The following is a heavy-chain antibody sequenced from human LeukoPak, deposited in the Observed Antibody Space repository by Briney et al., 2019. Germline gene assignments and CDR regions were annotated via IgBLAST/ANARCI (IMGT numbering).Heavy chain of an antibody. Sequence: GASVKVSCKASGYTFTGYYMHWVRQAPGQGLEWMGWINPNSGGTNYAQKFQGRVTMTRDTSISTAYMELSRLRSDDTAVFYCAARRFDSSGWDSPDYWGQGTLVTVSS. J-gene: IGHJ4*02. D-gene: IGHD6-19*01. V-gene: IGHV1-2*02. CDR1: GYTFTGYY. CDR3: AARRFDSSGWDSPDY. CDR2: INPNSGGT.